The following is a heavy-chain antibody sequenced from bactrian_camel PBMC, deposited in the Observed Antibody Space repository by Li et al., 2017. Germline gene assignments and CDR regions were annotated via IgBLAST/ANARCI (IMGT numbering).Heavy chain of an antibody. Sequence: HVQLVESGGGSVQAGGSLRLSCAFDAYTPANVRMAWFRQAPGKERGGVAGLASDGSSIYANSLKGRFSISKDNARNWLDLQMDSLEPGDTARYYCAADRRRHGPPSLRPGDYSVWGQGTQVTVS. CDR2: LASDGSS. CDR3: AADRRRHGPPSLRPGDYSV. D-gene: IGHD2*01. V-gene: IGHV3S53*01. CDR1: AYTPANVR. J-gene: IGHJ4*01.